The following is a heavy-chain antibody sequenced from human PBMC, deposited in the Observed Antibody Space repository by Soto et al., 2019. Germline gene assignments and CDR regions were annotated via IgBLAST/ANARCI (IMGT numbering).Heavy chain of an antibody. CDR1: GYTFTSYD. V-gene: IGHV1-8*01. D-gene: IGHD2-2*01. J-gene: IGHJ5*02. CDR2: MNPNSGNT. Sequence: ASVKVSCKASGYTFTSYDINWVRQVTGQGLEWMGWMNPNSGNTGYAQKFQGRVTMTRNTSISTAYRELSSLRSDDTAVYYCARAFLDIVVVPAAKGHYDWSNWFDPWGQGTLVTVSS. CDR3: ARAFLDIVVVPAAKGHYDWSNWFDP.